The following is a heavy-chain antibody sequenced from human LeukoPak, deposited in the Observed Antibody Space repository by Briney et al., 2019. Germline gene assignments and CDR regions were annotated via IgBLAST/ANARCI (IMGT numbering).Heavy chain of an antibody. Sequence: GGSLRLSCVASGFTFSSHAMDWVRQAPGKGLEWVSAISGSGGNTYYADSVKGRFTISRDHPKTTLFLQMNSLTAEDTAVYYCAKDLHDYGNYVGWFDSWGQGTLVTVSS. CDR3: AKDLHDYGNYVGWFDS. D-gene: IGHD4/OR15-4a*01. J-gene: IGHJ5*01. CDR2: ISGSGGNT. CDR1: GFTFSSHA. V-gene: IGHV3-23*01.